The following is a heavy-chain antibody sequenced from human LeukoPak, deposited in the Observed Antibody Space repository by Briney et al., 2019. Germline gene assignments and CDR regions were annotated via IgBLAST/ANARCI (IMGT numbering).Heavy chain of an antibody. J-gene: IGHJ3*01. V-gene: IGHV4-59*01. Sequence: SETLSLTCTVSGASTSAYYWSWVRQPPGKGLEWIGYSYSGGNANYNPSPKSRVTISIDTSENQFSLRLISVTAADTAVYFCAHSKRGGGYYINAFAVWGQGALVTISS. D-gene: IGHD1-26*01. CDR1: GASTSAYY. CDR3: AHSKRGGGYYINAFAV. CDR2: SYSGGNA.